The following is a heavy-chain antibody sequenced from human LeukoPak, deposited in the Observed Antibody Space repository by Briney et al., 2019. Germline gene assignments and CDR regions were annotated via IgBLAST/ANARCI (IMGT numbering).Heavy chain of an antibody. J-gene: IGHJ4*02. CDR2: IWYDGSNK. CDR3: ARVPLGYCSGGSCSGLDY. CDR1: GFTFSSYG. D-gene: IGHD2-15*01. V-gene: IGHV3-33*01. Sequence: SCKASGFTFSSYGMHWVRQAPGKGLEWVAVIWYDGSNKYYADSVKGRFTISRDNSKNTLYLQMNSLRAEDTAVYYCARVPLGYCSGGSCSGLDYWGQGTLVTVSS.